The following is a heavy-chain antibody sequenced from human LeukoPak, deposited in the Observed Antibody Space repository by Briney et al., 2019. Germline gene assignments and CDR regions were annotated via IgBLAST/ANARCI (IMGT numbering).Heavy chain of an antibody. CDR2: ISSSSSSI. Sequence: KPGGSLRLSCAASGFIFRSYGMYWVRQAPGQGLEWVSSISSSSSSIYYADSVKGRFTISRDNAKNSLYLQMNSLRAEDTAVYYCAKVVPAARDYYYYYMDVWGKGTTVTVSS. J-gene: IGHJ6*03. CDR3: AKVVPAARDYYYYYMDV. D-gene: IGHD2-2*01. V-gene: IGHV3-21*01. CDR1: GFIFRSYG.